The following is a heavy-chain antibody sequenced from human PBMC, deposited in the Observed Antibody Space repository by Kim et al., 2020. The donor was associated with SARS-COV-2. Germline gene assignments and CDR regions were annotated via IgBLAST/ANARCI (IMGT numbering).Heavy chain of an antibody. D-gene: IGHD2-21*01. CDR1: GYIFTNYD. V-gene: IGHV1-8*01. CDR2: MNPKSGNT. CDR3: ARGRLPGYLDS. Sequence: ASVKVSCKASGYIFTNYDINWVRQATGQGLEWMGWMNPKSGNTAFEQKFEGRVTMTRNTSITTAYLELSSLRSQDTAVYYCARGRLPGYLDSWGQGTLATVS. J-gene: IGHJ4*02.